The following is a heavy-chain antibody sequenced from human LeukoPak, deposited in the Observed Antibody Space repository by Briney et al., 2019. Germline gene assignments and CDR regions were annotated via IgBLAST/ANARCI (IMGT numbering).Heavy chain of an antibody. CDR2: IYYSGTT. D-gene: IGHD5-24*01. V-gene: IGHV4-59*01. J-gene: IGHJ4*02. CDR3: ARGPDDFDY. CDR1: GGSFSGYY. Sequence: SETLSLTCAVYGGSFSGYYWSWFRQPPGKGLEWIGYIYYSGTTRYNPSLKSRVTISVDTSKNQFSLNLNSVTAADTAVYYCARGPDDFDYWGQGTLVTVSS.